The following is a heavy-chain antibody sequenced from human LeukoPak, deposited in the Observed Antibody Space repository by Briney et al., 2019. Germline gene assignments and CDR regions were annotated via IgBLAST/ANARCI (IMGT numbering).Heavy chain of an antibody. J-gene: IGHJ3*02. D-gene: IGHD3-22*01. CDR2: ISSSGSTI. Sequence: GGSLRLSCAASGFTFSSYEMNWVRQAPGKGLEWVSYISSSGSTIYYADSVKGRFTISRDNAKNSLYLQMNSLRDEDTAVYYCARDKYYYDSRGAFDIWGQGTMVTVSS. V-gene: IGHV3-48*03. CDR1: GFTFSSYE. CDR3: ARDKYYYDSRGAFDI.